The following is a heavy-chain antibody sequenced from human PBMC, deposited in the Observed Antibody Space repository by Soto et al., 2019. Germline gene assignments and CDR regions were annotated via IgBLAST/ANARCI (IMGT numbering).Heavy chain of an antibody. J-gene: IGHJ4*02. V-gene: IGHV3-33*01. D-gene: IGHD3-16*01. CDR1: GFAFSTYG. Sequence: QVQLVESGGGVVQPGRSLRLSCAASGFAFSTYGMHWVRQAPGKGLEWVTVIWYDGSKEYNADSVKGRFTISKDNSRNTLYLQMNSLRVEDTAVYYCAREFAGVEKWGQGTLVTVSS. CDR3: AREFAGVEK. CDR2: IWYDGSKE.